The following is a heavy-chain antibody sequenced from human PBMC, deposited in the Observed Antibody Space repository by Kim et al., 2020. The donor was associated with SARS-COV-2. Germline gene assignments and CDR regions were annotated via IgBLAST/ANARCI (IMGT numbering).Heavy chain of an antibody. J-gene: IGHJ5*02. CDR3: ARGVSVLLWFGGHEGWFDP. CDR2: INHSGST. V-gene: IGHV4-34*01. Sequence: SETLSLTCAVYGGSFSGYYWSWIRQPPGKGLEWIGEINHSGSTNYNPSLKSRVTISVDTSKNQFSLKLSSVTAADTAVYYCARGVSVLLWFGGHEGWFDPWGQGTLVTVSS. CDR1: GGSFSGYY. D-gene: IGHD3-10*01.